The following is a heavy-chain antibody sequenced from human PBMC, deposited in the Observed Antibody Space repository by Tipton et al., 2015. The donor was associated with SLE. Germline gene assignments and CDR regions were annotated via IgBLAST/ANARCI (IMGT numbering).Heavy chain of an antibody. CDR1: GFTFSSYA. V-gene: IGHV3-23*03. CDR3: AKGGRYFGWGRFDC. CDR2: IYSGGST. Sequence: SLRLSCAASGFTFSSYAMSWARQAPGKGLEWVSVIYSGGSTYSADAVKGRFTISRDNSKNTLSLQMNSMRAEDTAVYYCAKGGRYFGWGRFDCWGQGALVTVSS. J-gene: IGHJ4*02. D-gene: IGHD3-9*01.